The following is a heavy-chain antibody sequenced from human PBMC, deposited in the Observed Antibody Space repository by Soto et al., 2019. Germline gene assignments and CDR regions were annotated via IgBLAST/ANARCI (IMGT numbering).Heavy chain of an antibody. CDR2: INPNSGGT. J-gene: IGHJ3*02. CDR1: GYTFTGYY. CDR3: ARVLYYGDYPSDAFDI. V-gene: IGHV1-2*04. D-gene: IGHD4-17*01. Sequence: AAVKVSCKASGYTFTGYYMHWVRQAPGQGHEWMGWINPNSGGTNYAQKFQGWVTMTRDTSISTAYMELSRLRSDDTAVYYCARVLYYGDYPSDAFDIWGPGTMVT.